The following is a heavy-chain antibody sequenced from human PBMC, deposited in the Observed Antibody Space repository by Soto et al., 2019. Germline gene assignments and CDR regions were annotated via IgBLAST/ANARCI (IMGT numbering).Heavy chain of an antibody. Sequence: QITLKESGPTLVKPTQTLTLTCTFSGFSLTTSGVGMGWIRQPPGKALEWLALIYSDDDKRFSPSLKTRLTITKDTSKNQVVLTMTNMDPVDTATYYCVHRLVGLYFDSWGQGILVTVSS. CDR1: GFSLTTSGVG. CDR3: VHRLVGLYFDS. V-gene: IGHV2-5*02. CDR2: IYSDDDK. J-gene: IGHJ4*02. D-gene: IGHD3-3*01.